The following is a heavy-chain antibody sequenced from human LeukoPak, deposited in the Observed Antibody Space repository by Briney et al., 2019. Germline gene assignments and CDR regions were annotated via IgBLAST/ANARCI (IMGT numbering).Heavy chain of an antibody. CDR2: ISTYTSDT. D-gene: IGHD2-21*02. CDR1: GFTFTSYG. CDR3: ARDNVVTGTFGY. J-gene: IGHJ4*02. V-gene: IGHV1-18*01. Sequence: ASVKVSCKTSGFTFTSYGITWVRQAPGRGLEWMGWISTYTSDTNFAQKFQDRVTMTTDTSTSTVYMELKSLRFDDTAVYYCARDNVVTGTFGYWGQGTLVIVSS.